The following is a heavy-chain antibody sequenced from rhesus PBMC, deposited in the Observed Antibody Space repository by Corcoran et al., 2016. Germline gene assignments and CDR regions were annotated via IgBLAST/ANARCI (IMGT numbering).Heavy chain of an antibody. CDR1: GGSISSNY. CDR2: IYGSGGST. CDR3: ARVYSSGPTHFDY. V-gene: IGHV4-160*01. J-gene: IGHJ4*01. D-gene: IGHD6-31*01. Sequence: QVQLQESGPGLVKPSETLSLTCAVSGGSISSNYWSWLRQAPGKGLEWIGRIYGSGGSTDYNPSLKSRVTISTDTSKNQFSLKLSSVTAADTAVYYCARVYSSGPTHFDYWGQGVLVTVSS.